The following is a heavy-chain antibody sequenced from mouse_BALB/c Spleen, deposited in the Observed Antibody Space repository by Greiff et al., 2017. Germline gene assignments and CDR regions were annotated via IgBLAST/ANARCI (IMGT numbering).Heavy chain of an antibody. CDR2: INPGSGGT. CDR3: ARGGGGYFDY. V-gene: IGHV1-54*01. Sequence: QVQLQQSGAELVRPGTSVKVSCKASGYAFTNYLIEWVKQRPGQGLEWIGVINPGSGGTNYNEKFKGKATLTADKSSSTAYMQLSSLTSDDSAVYFCARGGGGYFDYWGQGTTLTVSS. J-gene: IGHJ2*01. D-gene: IGHD1-1*02. CDR1: GYAFTNYL.